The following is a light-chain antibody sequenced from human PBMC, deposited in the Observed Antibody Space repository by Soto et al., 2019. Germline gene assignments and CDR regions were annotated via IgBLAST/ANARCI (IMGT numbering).Light chain of an antibody. CDR3: QKYNTAPQT. V-gene: IGKV1-27*01. J-gene: IGKJ1*01. CDR2: AAS. CDR1: QGIIDY. Sequence: DVQMTQSPSALSASVGDRVTITCRASQGIIDYLAWYQQKPGKAPNLLIYAASTLHSGVPSRFSGSGSGTDFTLTITNLQTEDVGTYYCQKYNTAPQTFGPGTKVEIK.